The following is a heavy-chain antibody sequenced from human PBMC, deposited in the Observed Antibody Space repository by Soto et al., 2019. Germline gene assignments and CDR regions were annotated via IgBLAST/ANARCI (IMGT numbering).Heavy chain of an antibody. V-gene: IGHV3-15*01. J-gene: IGHJ3*02. CDR3: TTGVYGDYVGTFDI. D-gene: IGHD4-17*01. CDR2: IKSKTDGGTT. CDR1: GFTVSSYH. Sequence: GGSLRLSCAASGFTVSSYHMSWVRQAPGKGLEWVGRIKSKTDGGTTDYAAPVKGRFTISRDDSKNTLYLQMNSLKTEDTAVYYCTTGVYGDYVGTFDIWGQGTMVTVSS.